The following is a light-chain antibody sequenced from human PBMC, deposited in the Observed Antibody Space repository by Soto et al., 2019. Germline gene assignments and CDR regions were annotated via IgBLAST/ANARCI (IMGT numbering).Light chain of an antibody. Sequence: QSALTQPASVSGSPGQSISISCTGTSSDGGGYNYVSWYQQHPGKAPKLMIYDVSNRPSGVSNRFSGSKSGNTASLTISGLQAEDEADYYCSSYTSSSTPRWVFGGGTKLTVL. CDR2: DVS. V-gene: IGLV2-14*01. J-gene: IGLJ3*02. CDR3: SSYTSSSTPRWV. CDR1: SSDGGGYNY.